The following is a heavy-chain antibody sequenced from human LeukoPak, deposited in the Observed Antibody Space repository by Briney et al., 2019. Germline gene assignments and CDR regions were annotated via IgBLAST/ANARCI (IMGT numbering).Heavy chain of an antibody. CDR3: ACLLWWCPNDY. J-gene: IGHJ4*02. CDR2: IYYSGST. V-gene: IGHV4-39*07. D-gene: IGHD2-21*01. CDR1: GGSISSSSYY. Sequence: SETLSLTCTVSGGSISSSSYYWGWFRQPPGKGLEWIGSIYYSGSTYYNPSLKSRVTISVDTSKNQFSLKLSSVTAADTAVYYCACLLWWCPNDYWGQGTLVTVSS.